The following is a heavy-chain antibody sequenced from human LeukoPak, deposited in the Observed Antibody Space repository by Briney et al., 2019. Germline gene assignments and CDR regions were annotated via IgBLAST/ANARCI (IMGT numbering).Heavy chain of an antibody. J-gene: IGHJ4*02. V-gene: IGHV3-48*03. D-gene: IGHD3-22*01. Sequence: GGSLRLSCAASGFTFSTYEMSWVRQAPGKGLEWVSYISSSGSTIYYADSVKGRFTISRDNAKNSLYLQMNSLRAEDTAVDYCARGSDYYDSSVDYWGQGTLVTVSS. CDR3: ARGSDYYDSSVDY. CDR2: ISSSGSTI. CDR1: GFTFSTYE.